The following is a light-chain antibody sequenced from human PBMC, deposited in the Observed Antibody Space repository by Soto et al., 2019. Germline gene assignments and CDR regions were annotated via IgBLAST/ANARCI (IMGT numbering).Light chain of an antibody. V-gene: IGKV1-33*01. CDR2: DAS. Sequence: DIQMTQSPSSLSASVGDRVTITCQTSQDISNYLNWYQQKSGKAPELLIYDASNLETGVPSRFSGSGYGTDFTSTISSLQPEDIATYYCQQYDNLPLTFGGGTKVAIK. CDR1: QDISNY. J-gene: IGKJ4*01. CDR3: QQYDNLPLT.